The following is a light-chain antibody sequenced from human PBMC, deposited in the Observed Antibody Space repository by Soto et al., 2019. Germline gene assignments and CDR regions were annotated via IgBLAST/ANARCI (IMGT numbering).Light chain of an antibody. CDR1: QSVRSN. J-gene: IGKJ1*01. CDR2: GAS. V-gene: IGKV3-15*01. Sequence: EIVMTQSPVTLSVSPGERVTLSCRASQSVRSNLAWYQQKPGQAPRLLIYGASTRATGITDRFSGSGSGTEFTLTISSLQSEDFAVYYCQQRSNLPWTFGQGTKV. CDR3: QQRSNLPWT.